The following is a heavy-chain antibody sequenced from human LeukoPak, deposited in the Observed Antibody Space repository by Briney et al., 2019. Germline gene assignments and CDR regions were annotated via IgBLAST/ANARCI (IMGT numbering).Heavy chain of an antibody. D-gene: IGHD1-1*01. CDR2: ISNNGGSS. J-gene: IGHJ4*02. Sequence: GGSLRLSCVASGFTFSDYGLYWVRQAPGKGLEYVSGISNNGGSSFYADSVKGRFTISRDNSKNTLYLQMSSLRAEDTAVYYCVKITSVTGGDCWGQGTRLTVSS. CDR3: VKITSVTGGDC. CDR1: GFTFSDYG. V-gene: IGHV3-64D*09.